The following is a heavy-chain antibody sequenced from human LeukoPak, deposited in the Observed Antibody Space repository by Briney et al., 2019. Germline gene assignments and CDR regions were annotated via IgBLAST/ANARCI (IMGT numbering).Heavy chain of an antibody. J-gene: IGHJ6*02. D-gene: IGHD3-10*01. CDR1: GGSFSGYY. Sequence: SETLSLTCVVYGGSFSGYYWSWIRQPPGKGLEWIGEINHSGSTNYNPSLKSRVTISVDTSKNQFSLKLSSVTAADTAVYYCARGSRGRVVRVYYYYGMDVWGQGTTVTVSS. V-gene: IGHV4-34*01. CDR3: ARGSRGRVVRVYYYYGMDV. CDR2: INHSGST.